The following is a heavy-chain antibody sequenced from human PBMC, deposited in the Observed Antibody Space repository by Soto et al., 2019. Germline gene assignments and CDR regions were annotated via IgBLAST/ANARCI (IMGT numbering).Heavy chain of an antibody. D-gene: IGHD5-12*01. J-gene: IGHJ6*02. CDR2: IIPIFGTA. Sequence: QVQLVQSGAEVKKPGSSVKVSCKASGGTFSSYAISWVRQAPGQGLEWMGGIIPIFGTANYAQKFQGRVTITADESTSTDYMELSSLRSEDTAVYYCAREGLVATILRIYYYYGMDVWGQGTTVTVSS. CDR1: GGTFSSYA. V-gene: IGHV1-69*01. CDR3: AREGLVATILRIYYYYGMDV.